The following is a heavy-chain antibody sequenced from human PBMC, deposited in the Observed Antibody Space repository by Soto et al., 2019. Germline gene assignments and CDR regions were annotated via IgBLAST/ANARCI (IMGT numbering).Heavy chain of an antibody. V-gene: IGHV4-30-2*01. J-gene: IGHJ4*02. CDR1: GGSISSGGYS. D-gene: IGHD2-21*02. CDR2: IYHSGST. Sequence: SETLSLTCAVSGGSISSGGYSWSWIRQPPGKGLEWIGYIYHSGSTYYNPSLKSRVTISVDRSKNQFSLKLSSVTAADTAVYYCARATAIGEYWDYWGQGTLVTVS. CDR3: ARATAIGEYWDY.